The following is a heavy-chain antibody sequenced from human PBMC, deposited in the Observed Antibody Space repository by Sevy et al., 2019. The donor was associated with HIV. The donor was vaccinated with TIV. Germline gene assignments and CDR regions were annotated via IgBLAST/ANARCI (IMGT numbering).Heavy chain of an antibody. CDR2: IKQDEGEK. CDR1: GFTFSNYW. CDR3: ARDLSRSYSSGWSVDF. D-gene: IGHD6-19*01. J-gene: IGHJ4*02. Sequence: GGSLRLSCAASGFTFSNYWMTWARQAPGKGLEWVANIKQDEGEKYYVDSVKGRFTNSRDNAKNTLYLQMNSLRAEDTAVYYCARDLSRSYSSGWSVDFWGQGTLVTVSS. V-gene: IGHV3-7*01.